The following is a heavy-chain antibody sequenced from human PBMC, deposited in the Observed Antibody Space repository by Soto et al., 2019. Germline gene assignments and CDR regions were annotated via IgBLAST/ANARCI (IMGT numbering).Heavy chain of an antibody. CDR1: GYTFTHFY. CDR3: ARDEGGYDILNGYYKAHPFDY. D-gene: IGHD3-9*01. CDR2: ISPHNFNT. V-gene: IGHV1-18*01. Sequence: ASVKVSCKASGYTFTHFYITWVRQAPGQGLEWMGAISPHNFNTNFAQKFQGRVTLTTDTSTNTAYMELRSLTSDDTAVYYCARDEGGYDILNGYYKAHPFDYWGQGVLVTVSS. J-gene: IGHJ4*02.